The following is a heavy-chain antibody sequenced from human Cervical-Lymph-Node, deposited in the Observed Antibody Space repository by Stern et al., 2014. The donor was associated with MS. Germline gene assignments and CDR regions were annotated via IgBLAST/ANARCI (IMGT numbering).Heavy chain of an antibody. V-gene: IGHV3-21*01. CDR3: ARGRGGNYRYYFDY. Sequence: EVQLLESGGGLVKPGGSLRLSCAASGFTFSSYSMNWVRQAPGKGLEWVASISSGGSYIDYADSLKGRFTISRDNAKNSLYLQMNSLRAEDTAVYYCARGRGGNYRYYFDYWGQGTLVTVSS. J-gene: IGHJ4*02. D-gene: IGHD4-23*01. CDR2: ISSGGSYI. CDR1: GFTFSSYS.